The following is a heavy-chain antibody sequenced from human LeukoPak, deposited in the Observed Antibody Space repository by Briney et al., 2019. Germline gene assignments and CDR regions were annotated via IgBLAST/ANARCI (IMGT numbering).Heavy chain of an antibody. Sequence: SETLSLTCTVSGGSISSYYWSWIRQPPGKGLEWIGYIYYSGSTNYNPSLKSRVTISVDTSKNQFSLKLSSVTAADTAVYYCATATASDAFDIWGQGTMVTVSS. V-gene: IGHV4-59*01. CDR3: ATATASDAFDI. CDR1: GGSISSYY. J-gene: IGHJ3*02. CDR2: IYYSGST. D-gene: IGHD4-17*01.